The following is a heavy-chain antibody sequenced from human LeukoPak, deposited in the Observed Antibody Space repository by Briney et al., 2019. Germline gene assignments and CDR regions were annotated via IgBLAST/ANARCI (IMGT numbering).Heavy chain of an antibody. CDR1: GYTFTGYY. J-gene: IGHJ4*02. D-gene: IGHD3-9*01. V-gene: IGHV1-2*02. CDR2: MNPNSGNT. Sequence: ASLKVSCKASGYTFTGYYMHWVRQAPGQGLEWMGWMNPNSGNTGYAQKFQGRVTMTRDTSITTAYMEMSRLRSDDTALYYCARSPHILTGENFDYWGQGTLVTVSS. CDR3: ARSPHILTGENFDY.